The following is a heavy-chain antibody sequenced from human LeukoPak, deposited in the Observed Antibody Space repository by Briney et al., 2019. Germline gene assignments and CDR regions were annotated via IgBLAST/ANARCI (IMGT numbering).Heavy chain of an antibody. V-gene: IGHV4-39*07. D-gene: IGHD4-17*01. J-gene: IGHJ3*02. CDR1: GYSISSGNYY. Sequence: SETLSLTCTVSGYSISSGNYYWGWIRQPPGKGLEWIGSIYDTGNTNYNPSLKSRVTISVDTSKNQFSLKLSSVTAADTAVYYCARRALRGPGAFDIWGQGTMVTVSS. CDR3: ARRALRGPGAFDI. CDR2: IYDTGNT.